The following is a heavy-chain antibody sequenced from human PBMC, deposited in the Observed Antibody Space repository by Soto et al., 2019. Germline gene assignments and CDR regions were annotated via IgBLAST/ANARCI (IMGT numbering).Heavy chain of an antibody. CDR1: GYTFTSYV. D-gene: IGHD3-16*02. CDR2: ISAYNGNT. V-gene: IGHV1-18*01. J-gene: IGHJ4*02. CDR3: ARGGVYDDYIWGSYRPRSFDY. Sequence: QVQLVQSGAEVKKPGASVKVSCKASGYTFTSYVISWVRQAPGQGLEWMGWISAYNGNTNYAQKLQGRVTMTTDTSTSTAYMELMSLRSDDTAVYYCARGGVYDDYIWGSYRPRSFDYWGQGTLVTVSS.